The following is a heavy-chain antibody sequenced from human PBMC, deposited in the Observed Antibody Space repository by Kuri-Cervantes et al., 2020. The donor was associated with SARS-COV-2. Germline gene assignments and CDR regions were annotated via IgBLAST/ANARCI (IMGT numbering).Heavy chain of an antibody. V-gene: IGHV3-30*18. J-gene: IGHJ4*02. D-gene: IGHD1-20*01. Sequence: GESLKISCAASGFTLSGYGIHWVRQAPGKGLEWVAATSADRTKEYYLDSVKGRFTISRDNSKSTVYLQMSSLGAEDTALYYCVKDLTGYWAFDYWGQGTLVTVSS. CDR1: GFTLSGYG. CDR2: TSADRTKE. CDR3: VKDLTGYWAFDY.